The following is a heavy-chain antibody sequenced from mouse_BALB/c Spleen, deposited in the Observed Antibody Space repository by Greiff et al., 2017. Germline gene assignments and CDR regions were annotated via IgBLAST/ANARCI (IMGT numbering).Heavy chain of an antibody. D-gene: IGHD2-1*01. CDR3: ARIYYGNYYAMDY. V-gene: IGHV5-6-5*01. CDR1: GFTFSSYA. J-gene: IGHJ4*01. Sequence: EVHLVESGGGLVKPGGSLKLSCAASGFTFSSYAMSWVRQTPEKRLEWVASISSGGSTYYPDSVKGRFTISRDNARNILYLQMSSLRSEDTAMYYCARIYYGNYYAMDYWGQGTSVTVSS. CDR2: ISSGGST.